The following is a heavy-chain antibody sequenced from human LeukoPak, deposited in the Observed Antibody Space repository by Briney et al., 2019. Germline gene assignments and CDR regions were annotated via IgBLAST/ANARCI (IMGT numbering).Heavy chain of an antibody. D-gene: IGHD6-13*01. J-gene: IGHJ3*02. Sequence: SETLSLTCAVYGGSFSGYYWSWIRQPPGKGLEWIGEINHSGSTNYNPSLKSRVTISVDTSKNQFSLKLSFVTAADTAVYYCARVSWYYAFDIWGQGTMVTVSS. CDR3: ARVSWYYAFDI. CDR2: INHSGST. CDR1: GGSFSGYY. V-gene: IGHV4-34*01.